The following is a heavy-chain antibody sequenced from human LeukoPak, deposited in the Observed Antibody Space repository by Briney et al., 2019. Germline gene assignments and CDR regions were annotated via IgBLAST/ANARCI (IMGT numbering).Heavy chain of an antibody. D-gene: IGHD3-10*01. CDR3: ARRYYYGSGSYHWGMRFDY. CDR2: IYYSGST. CDR1: GGSISSYY. V-gene: IGHV4-59*12. J-gene: IGHJ4*02. Sequence: SETLSLTCTVSGGSISSYYWSWIRQPPGKGLEWIGYIYYSGSTNYNPSLKSRVTISVDTSKNQFSLKLSSVTAADTAVYYCARRYYYGSGSYHWGMRFDYWGQGTLVTVSS.